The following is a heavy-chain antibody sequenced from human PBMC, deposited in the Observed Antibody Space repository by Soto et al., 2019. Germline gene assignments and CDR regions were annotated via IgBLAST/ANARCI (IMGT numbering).Heavy chain of an antibody. CDR2: IYPGDSDT. V-gene: IGHV5-51*01. J-gene: IGHJ4*02. CDR3: ASGGHYDFWSTTMFDY. Sequence: PGEFSEISCKGSGYSFTSYWIGWVRQMPGKGLEWMGIIYPGDSDTRYSPSFQGQVTISADKSISTAYLQWSSLKASDTAMYYCASGGHYDFWSTTMFDYWGQGTLVTVSS. D-gene: IGHD3-3*01. CDR1: GYSFTSYW.